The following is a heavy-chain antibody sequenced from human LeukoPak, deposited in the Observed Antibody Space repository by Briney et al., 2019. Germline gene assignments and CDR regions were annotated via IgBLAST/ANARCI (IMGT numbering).Heavy chain of an antibody. V-gene: IGHV3-20*04. J-gene: IGHJ4*02. CDR2: VNWNGDST. Sequence: SGGSLRLSCAASGFTFDDYGMSWVRQTPGKGLEWVSGVNWNGDSTGYADSVKGRFTISRDNAEKYLFLQMNGLRVEDTALYYCARGYTGARDGDYWGQGTLVTVSS. CDR3: ARGYTGARDGDY. D-gene: IGHD1-14*01. CDR1: GFTFDDYG.